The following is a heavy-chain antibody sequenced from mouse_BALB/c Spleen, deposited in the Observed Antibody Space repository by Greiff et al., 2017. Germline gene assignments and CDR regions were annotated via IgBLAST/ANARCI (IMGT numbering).Heavy chain of an antibody. J-gene: IGHJ4*01. CDR1: GFTFSDYY. CDR2: ISDGGSYT. Sequence: EVQGVESGGGLVKPGGSLKLSCAASGFTFSDYYMYWVRQTPEKRLEWVATISDGGSYTYYPDSVKGRFTISRDNAKNNLYLQMSSLKSEDTAMYYCARGYYGSSYDAMDYWGQGTSVTVSS. V-gene: IGHV5-4*02. CDR3: ARGYYGSSYDAMDY. D-gene: IGHD1-1*01.